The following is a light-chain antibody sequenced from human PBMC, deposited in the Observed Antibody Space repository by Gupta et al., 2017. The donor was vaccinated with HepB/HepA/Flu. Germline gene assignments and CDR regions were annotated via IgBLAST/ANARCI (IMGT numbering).Light chain of an antibody. Sequence: QSVVTQPPSASETPGQRVTISCSGSSSNIGSNSVNWYQKFPGTAPKLLIYSHTQRPSGVPDRFSGSKSGTSASLAISGLQSEDEADYYCAAWDDSLSALVFGGGTTLTVL. CDR2: SHT. V-gene: IGLV1-44*01. CDR1: SSNIGSNS. CDR3: AAWDDSLSALV. J-gene: IGLJ3*02.